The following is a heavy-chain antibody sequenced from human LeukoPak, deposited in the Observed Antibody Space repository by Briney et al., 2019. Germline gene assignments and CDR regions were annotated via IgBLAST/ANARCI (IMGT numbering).Heavy chain of an antibody. CDR1: EFTFTSYE. D-gene: IGHD6-6*01. CDR3: ARGPSIAARYDAFDI. CDR2: ICSSGNTI. V-gene: IGHV3-48*03. J-gene: IGHJ3*02. Sequence: GGSLRLSCAASEFTFTSYELSWVRQAPGEGLEWVSYICSSGNTISYANSVKGRLTISRDNAKNSLYLQVISLRAEDTAVYYCARGPSIAARYDAFDIWGQGTMVTVSS.